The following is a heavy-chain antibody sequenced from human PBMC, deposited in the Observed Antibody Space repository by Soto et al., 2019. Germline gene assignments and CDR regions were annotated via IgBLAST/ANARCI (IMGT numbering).Heavy chain of an antibody. D-gene: IGHD3-22*01. CDR3: ARPRRGGSSGYRSATYYFDY. V-gene: IGHV4-39*01. CDR1: GGSISSSSYY. J-gene: IGHJ4*02. Sequence: SETLSLTCTVSGGSISSSSYYWGWIRQPPGKGLEWIGSIYYSGSTYYNPSLKSRVTISVDTSKNQFSLKLSSVTAADTAVYYCARPRRGGSSGYRSATYYFDYWGQGTLVTVSS. CDR2: IYYSGST.